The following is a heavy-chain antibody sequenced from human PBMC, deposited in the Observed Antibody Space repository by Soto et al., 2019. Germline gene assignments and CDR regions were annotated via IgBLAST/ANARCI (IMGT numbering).Heavy chain of an antibody. D-gene: IGHD5-18*01. J-gene: IGHJ5*02. CDR3: ARASSTRGYSYGHCFDP. V-gene: IGHV4-31*03. Sequence: QVQLQESGPGLVKPSQTLSLTCTVSGGSISSGGYYWSWIRQHPGKGLEWIGYIYYSGSTYYNPSLKIRVTISVDTSKNQFYLKLSSVTAADTAVYYCARASSTRGYSYGHCFDPWGQGTLVTGSS. CDR2: IYYSGST. CDR1: GGSISSGGYY.